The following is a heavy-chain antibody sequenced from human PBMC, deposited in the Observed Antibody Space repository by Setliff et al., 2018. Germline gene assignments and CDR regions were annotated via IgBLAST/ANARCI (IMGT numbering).Heavy chain of an antibody. V-gene: IGHV4-61*09. CDR3: ARAISGWYSAYYYYMDV. D-gene: IGHD6-19*01. J-gene: IGHJ6*03. CDR1: GGSISSGSDY. CDR2: IYTSGST. Sequence: SETLSLTCSVSGGSISSGSDYWTWIRQPAGKGLEWIGHIYTSGSTSYNPSLKSRVTISVDTSKNQFSLKLSSVTATDTAVYYCARAISGWYSAYYYYMDVWGKGTTVTVSS.